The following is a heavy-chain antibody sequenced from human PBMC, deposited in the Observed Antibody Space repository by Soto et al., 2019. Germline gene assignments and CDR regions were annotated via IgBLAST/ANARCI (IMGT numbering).Heavy chain of an antibody. Sequence: QVQLQESGPGLVKPSETLSLTCTVSGGSISLERFYWTWIRQPPGKGLEWIGYVSHPGATNYNPPFQSRVDISVETSRNQFSRKLTSRTAADMAVYFCAREFSSAHRNYSDSWGQGTLASVSA. J-gene: IGHJ4*02. CDR2: VSHPGAT. V-gene: IGHV4-61*01. CDR1: GGSISLERFY. CDR3: AREFSSAHRNYSDS.